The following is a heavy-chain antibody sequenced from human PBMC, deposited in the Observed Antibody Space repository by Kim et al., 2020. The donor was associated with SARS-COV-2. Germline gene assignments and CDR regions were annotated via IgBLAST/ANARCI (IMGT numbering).Heavy chain of an antibody. CDR2: ISYDGSNK. Sequence: GGSLRLSCAASGFTFSSYAMHWVRQAPGKGLEWVAVISYDGSNKYYADSVKGRFTISRDNSKNTLYLQMNSLRAEDTAVYYCARDRGAPSITMIVVVIDTFDYWGQGTLVTVSS. D-gene: IGHD3-22*01. V-gene: IGHV3-30-3*01. CDR3: ARDRGAPSITMIVVVIDTFDY. J-gene: IGHJ4*02. CDR1: GFTFSSYA.